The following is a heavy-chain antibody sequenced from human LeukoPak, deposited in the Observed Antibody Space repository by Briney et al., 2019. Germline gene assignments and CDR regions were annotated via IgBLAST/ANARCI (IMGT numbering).Heavy chain of an antibody. CDR3: ARDIQLWSTDDY. D-gene: IGHD5-18*01. J-gene: IGHJ4*02. CDR2: INPDSGGT. CDR1: GYTFTSYY. Sequence: ASVRVSCKASGYTFTSYYMHWVRQAPGQGLEWMGWINPDSGGTNYAQKFQGRVTMTRDTSISTAYMELSRLRSDDTAVYYCARDIQLWSTDDYWGQGTLVTVSS. V-gene: IGHV1-2*02.